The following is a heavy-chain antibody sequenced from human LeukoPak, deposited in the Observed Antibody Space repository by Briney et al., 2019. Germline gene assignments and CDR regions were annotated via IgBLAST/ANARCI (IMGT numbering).Heavy chain of an antibody. J-gene: IGHJ6*03. CDR2: ISSSSSYI. V-gene: IGHV3-21*01. CDR3: ARPPSGQPPHYYYYYMDV. CDR1: GFTFSSYA. D-gene: IGHD6-13*01. Sequence: GGSLRLSCAASGFTFSSYAMNWVRQAPGKGLEWVSSISSSSSYIYYADSVKGRFTISRDNAKNSLYLQMNSLRAEDTAVYYCARPPSGQPPHYYYYYMDVWGKGTTVTVSS.